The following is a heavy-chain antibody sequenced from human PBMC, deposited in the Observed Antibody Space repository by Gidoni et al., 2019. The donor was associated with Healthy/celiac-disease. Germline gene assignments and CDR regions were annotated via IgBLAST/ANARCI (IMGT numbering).Heavy chain of an antibody. CDR3: ARGLSSGYYRGWFDP. D-gene: IGHD3-22*01. J-gene: IGHJ5*02. CDR1: GGSISRGGYS. CDR2: IYHSGST. V-gene: IGHV4-30-2*01. Sequence: QLQLQESGSGLVKPSQTLSLTFAVSGGSISRGGYSWSWIRQPPGKGLEWIGYIYHSGSTYYNPSLKSRVTISGDRSKNQFSLKLSSVTAADTAVYYCARGLSSGYYRGWFDPWGQGTLVTVSS.